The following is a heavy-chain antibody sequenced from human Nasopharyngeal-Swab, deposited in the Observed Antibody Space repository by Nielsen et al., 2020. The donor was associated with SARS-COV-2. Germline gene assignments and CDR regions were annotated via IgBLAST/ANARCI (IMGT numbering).Heavy chain of an antibody. CDR3: ARAETGYSYGYPFDY. CDR2: IWYDGSNK. V-gene: IGHV3-33*01. D-gene: IGHD5-18*01. J-gene: IGHJ4*02. CDR1: GFTFSSYG. Sequence: GESLKISCAASGFTFSSYGMHWVRQAPGKGLEWVAVIWYDGSNKYYADSVKGRFTISRDNSKNTLYLQMNSLRAEDTAVYYCARAETGYSYGYPFDYWGRGTLVTVSS.